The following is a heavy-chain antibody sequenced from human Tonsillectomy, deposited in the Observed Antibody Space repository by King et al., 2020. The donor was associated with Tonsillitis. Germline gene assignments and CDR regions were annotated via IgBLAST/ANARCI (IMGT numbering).Heavy chain of an antibody. CDR1: VGSISSYY. CDR2: IYYSGST. Sequence: VQLQESGPGLVKPSETLSLTCTVSVGSISSYYWNWIRQPPGKELEWIGYIYYSGSTNYNPSLKSRVTISVYTSQNQFSLKLTSVTPADTAVYYCARGGRDSGSPGRVDYWGQGTLVTVS. CDR3: ARGGRDSGSPGRVDY. J-gene: IGHJ4*02. D-gene: IGHD1-26*01. V-gene: IGHV4-59*01.